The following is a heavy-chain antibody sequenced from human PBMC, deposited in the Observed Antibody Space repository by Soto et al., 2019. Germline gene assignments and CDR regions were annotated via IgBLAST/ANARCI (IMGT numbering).Heavy chain of an antibody. CDR2: SYHGIST. D-gene: IGHD3-16*01. V-gene: IGHV4-59*01. CDR1: GGSISSYY. J-gene: IGHJ4*02. CDR3: ARDLGRGSDH. Sequence: QVQLQESGPGLVKPSETLSLTCTVSGGSISSYYWSWIRQPPGKGLEWIGNSYHGISTNYNPSLKSRVTISVDTSKNHFSLQLTSVTAADTAVYYCARDLGRGSDHWGQGTLVTVSS.